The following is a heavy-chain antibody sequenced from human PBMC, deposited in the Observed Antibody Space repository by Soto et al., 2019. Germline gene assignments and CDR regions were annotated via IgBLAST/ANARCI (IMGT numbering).Heavy chain of an antibody. V-gene: IGHV4-59*01. J-gene: IGHJ4*02. CDR2: IYYSGST. CDR1: GGSISSYY. D-gene: IGHD6-6*01. CDR3: ARVYSSSSLDY. Sequence: QVQLQESGPGLVKPSETLSLTCTVSGGSISSYYWSWIRQPPGKGLEWIGYIYYSGSTNYNPSLKRRVAVSVDTSKDQFSLKLSSVTAADTGVYYCARVYSSSSLDYWGQGTLVTVSS.